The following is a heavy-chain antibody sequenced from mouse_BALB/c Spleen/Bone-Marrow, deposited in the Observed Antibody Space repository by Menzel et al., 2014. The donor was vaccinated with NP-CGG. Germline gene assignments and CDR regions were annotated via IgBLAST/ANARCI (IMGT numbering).Heavy chain of an antibody. Sequence: QVHLQHSGAELMKPGASVKISCKATGYTSSSYWIEWAKQRPGHGLEWIGEILPGSGSTNYNEKFKGKATFTADTSSNTAYMQLSSLTSEDSAVYCCARNGNYPAWFAYWGQGTLVTVSA. CDR3: ARNGNYPAWFAY. CDR2: ILPGSGST. V-gene: IGHV1-9*01. J-gene: IGHJ3*01. CDR1: GYTSSSYW. D-gene: IGHD2-1*01.